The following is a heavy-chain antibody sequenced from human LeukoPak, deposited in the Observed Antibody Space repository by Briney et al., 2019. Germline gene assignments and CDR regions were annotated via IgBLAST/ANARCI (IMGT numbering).Heavy chain of an antibody. V-gene: IGHV1-8*01. CDR2: MNPNSGNT. D-gene: IGHD3-22*01. CDR3: ARASLDSSGYEAVGSYEAGVQH. Sequence: ASVKVSCKASGYTFTSYDINWVRQATGQGLEWMGWMNPNSGNTGYAQKFQGRVTMTRDTSTTTVYMELSSLRSEDTAVYYCARASLDSSGYEAVGSYEAGVQHWGQGTLVTVSS. CDR1: GYTFTSYD. J-gene: IGHJ1*01.